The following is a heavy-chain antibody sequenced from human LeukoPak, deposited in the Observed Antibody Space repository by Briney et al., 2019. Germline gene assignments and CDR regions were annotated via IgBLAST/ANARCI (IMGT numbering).Heavy chain of an antibody. Sequence: GGSLRLSCAASGFTFSSYGMHWVRQAPGKGLEWVAFIRYDGSNKYYADSVKGRFTISRDNSKNTLYPQMNSLRAEDTAVYCCAKEGSSYDFWSGYYPFDYWGQGTLVTVSS. CDR2: IRYDGSNK. J-gene: IGHJ4*02. D-gene: IGHD3-3*01. CDR1: GFTFSSYG. V-gene: IGHV3-30*02. CDR3: AKEGSSYDFWSGYYPFDY.